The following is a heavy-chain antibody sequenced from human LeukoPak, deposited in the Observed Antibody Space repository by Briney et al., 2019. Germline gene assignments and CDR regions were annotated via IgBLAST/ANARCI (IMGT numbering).Heavy chain of an antibody. CDR2: IYHSGST. J-gene: IGHJ4*02. D-gene: IGHD2-15*01. CDR3: ARENDSPGDY. CDR1: GYSISSGYY. Sequence: SETLSLTCTVSGYSISSGYYWGWIRQPPGKGLEWIGSIYHSGSTNYNPSLKSRVTISVDTSKNQFSLKLSSVTAADTAVYYCARENDSPGDYWGQGTLVTVSS. V-gene: IGHV4-38-2*02.